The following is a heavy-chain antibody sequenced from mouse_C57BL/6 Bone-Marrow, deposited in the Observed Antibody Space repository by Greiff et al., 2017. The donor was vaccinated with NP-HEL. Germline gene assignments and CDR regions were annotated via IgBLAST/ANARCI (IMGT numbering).Heavy chain of an antibody. CDR3: ARDRWLLRDY. CDR1: GFTFSSYA. J-gene: IGHJ2*01. Sequence: EVQRVESGGGLVKPGGSLKLSCAASGFTFSSYAMSWVRQTPEKRLEWVATISDGGSYTYYPDNVKGRFTISRDNAKNNLYLQMSHLKSEDTAMYYCARDRWLLRDYWGQGTTLTVSS. D-gene: IGHD2-3*01. CDR2: ISDGGSYT. V-gene: IGHV5-4*01.